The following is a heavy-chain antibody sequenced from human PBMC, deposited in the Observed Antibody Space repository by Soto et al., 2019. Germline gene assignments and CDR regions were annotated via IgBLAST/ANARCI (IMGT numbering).Heavy chain of an antibody. V-gene: IGHV3-30*03. Sequence: PGGSLRLSCAASGFILSSYAMHWVRQAPGKGLEWVTLTLHDESISYYTESVKGRFTISRDMSKNTLYLQMNSLRAEDTAVYYCARDYYDSSGYSHFDYWGQGT. CDR3: ARDYYDSSGYSHFDY. CDR1: GFILSSYA. D-gene: IGHD3-22*01. J-gene: IGHJ4*02. CDR2: TLHDESIS.